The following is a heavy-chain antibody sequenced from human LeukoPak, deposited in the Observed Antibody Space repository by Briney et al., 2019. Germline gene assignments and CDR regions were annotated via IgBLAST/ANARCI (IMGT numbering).Heavy chain of an antibody. Sequence: SETLSLTCTVSGGSISSYYWSWIRQPPGKGLEWIGYIYYSGSTNYNPSLKSRVTISVDTSKNQFSLKLSSVTAADTAVYYCVRDLRNGPEQYYFDYWGQGTLVTVSS. CDR1: GGSISSYY. D-gene: IGHD1-1*01. J-gene: IGHJ4*02. V-gene: IGHV4-59*01. CDR3: VRDLRNGPEQYYFDY. CDR2: IYYSGST.